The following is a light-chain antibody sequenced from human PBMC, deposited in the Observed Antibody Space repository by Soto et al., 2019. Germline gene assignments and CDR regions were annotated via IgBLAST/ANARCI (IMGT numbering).Light chain of an antibody. J-gene: IGKJ4*01. V-gene: IGKV3-20*01. CDR3: QKYGGSIT. CDR2: GAS. Sequence: EIVLTQSPGTLSLSPGERATLSCRASRSVSSDHLAWYQQRPGQAPRLLISGASSRATGIPDRFSGSGSGTDFTLTISRLEPEDFAVYYCQKYGGSITFGGGTKVDIK. CDR1: RSVSSDH.